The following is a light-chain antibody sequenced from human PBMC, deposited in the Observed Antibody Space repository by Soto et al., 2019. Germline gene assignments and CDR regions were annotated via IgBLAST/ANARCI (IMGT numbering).Light chain of an antibody. CDR1: QGVSIN. CDR2: GAS. J-gene: IGKJ2*01. Sequence: EIVMTQSPATLSVSPGEGATLSCRASQGVSINLAWLQQKPGQSPRLLIYGASTRATGIPARFSGSGSGTEFTLTISRLQSEDFAVYCCQQYNNWPQTFGQGTKLEIK. V-gene: IGKV3-15*01. CDR3: QQYNNWPQT.